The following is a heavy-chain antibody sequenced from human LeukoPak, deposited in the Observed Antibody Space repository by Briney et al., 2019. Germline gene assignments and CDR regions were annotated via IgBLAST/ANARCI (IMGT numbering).Heavy chain of an antibody. CDR2: IYSGDNT. J-gene: IGHJ4*02. CDR3: ARDYYDILTANRQTKSSYFDY. D-gene: IGHD3-9*01. CDR1: GFTVSSNY. Sequence: GGSLRLSCVASGFTVSSNYMSWVWQAPGKGIEWVSVIYSGDNTYYVDSVKRRFTISRDSSKNTLYLQMNSMRAEDTAVSYCARDYYDILTANRQTKSSYFDYWGQGTLVTVSS. V-gene: IGHV3-66*01.